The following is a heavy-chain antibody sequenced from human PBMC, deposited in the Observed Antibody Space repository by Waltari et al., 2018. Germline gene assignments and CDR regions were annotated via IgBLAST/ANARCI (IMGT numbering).Heavy chain of an antibody. CDR2: IWYDGSNK. V-gene: IGHV3-33*01. D-gene: IGHD6-13*01. CDR3: ARDRGSGVAAAGTYYYYGMDV. Sequence: QVQLVESGGGVVQPGRSLRLSCAASGFTFSSYGMHCVRQAPGKGLEWVAVIWYDGSNKYYADSVKGRFTISRDNSKNTLYLQMNSLRAEDTAVYYCARDRGSGVAAAGTYYYYGMDVWGQGTTVTVSS. CDR1: GFTFSSYG. J-gene: IGHJ6*02.